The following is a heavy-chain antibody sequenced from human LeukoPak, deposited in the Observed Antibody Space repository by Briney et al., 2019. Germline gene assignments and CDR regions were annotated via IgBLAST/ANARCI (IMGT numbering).Heavy chain of an antibody. CDR3: ARDYTLDYYGSGSYYGGVFDP. J-gene: IGHJ5*02. Sequence: SETLSLTCTVSGGSISSYYWSWIRQPAGKGLEWIGRIYTSGSTNYNPSLKSRVTMSVDTSKNQFSLKLSSATAADTAVYYCARDYTLDYYGSGSYYGGVFDPWGQGTLVTVSS. CDR1: GGSISSYY. V-gene: IGHV4-4*07. CDR2: IYTSGST. D-gene: IGHD3-10*01.